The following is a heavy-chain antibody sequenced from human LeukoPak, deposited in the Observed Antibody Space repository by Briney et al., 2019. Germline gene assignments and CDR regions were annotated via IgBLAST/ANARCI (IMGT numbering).Heavy chain of an antibody. J-gene: IGHJ4*02. CDR2: ISSNGATT. Sequence: GGSLRLSCSASGFTFNRFYLHWVRQAPGKGLEFVSHISSNGATTYYADSVKGRFTISRDNSKNTLYLQMSSLRADDTAVYYCAKEDWNYGGFDYWGQGTLVTVSS. CDR1: GFTFNRFY. V-gene: IGHV3-64D*06. D-gene: IGHD1-7*01. CDR3: AKEDWNYGGFDY.